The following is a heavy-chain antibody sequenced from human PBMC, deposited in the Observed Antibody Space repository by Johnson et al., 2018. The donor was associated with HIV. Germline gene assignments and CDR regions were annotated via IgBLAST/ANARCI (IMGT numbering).Heavy chain of an antibody. J-gene: IGHJ3*02. CDR1: VFTFSSYW. CDR3: AKLSGTYSLFDPFDI. Sequence: QVQLVESGGGVVRPGGSLRLSCAASVFTFSSYWMHWVRQAPGKGLVWVAVISFDGNLKKYADSVKGRFTISRDNSKNTLYLQMTSLSTEDTAVYFCAKLSGTYSLFDPFDIWGQGSMVTVSS. V-gene: IGHV3-30*18. D-gene: IGHD1-26*01. CDR2: ISFDGNLK.